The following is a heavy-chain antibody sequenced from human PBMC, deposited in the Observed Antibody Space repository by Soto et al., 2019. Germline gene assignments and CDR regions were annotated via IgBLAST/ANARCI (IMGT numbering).Heavy chain of an antibody. Sequence: ETLSLTCTVSGGSISSYYWSWIRQPPGKGLEWIGYIYHSGSSNYNPSLKSRVTILLDTSKNQLSLKLSSVAAADTAVYYCARQMSVVVTTWWFDPWGPGTLVTVSS. CDR2: IYHSGSS. D-gene: IGHD5-12*01. V-gene: IGHV4-59*08. J-gene: IGHJ5*02. CDR3: ARQMSVVVTTWWFDP. CDR1: GGSISSYY.